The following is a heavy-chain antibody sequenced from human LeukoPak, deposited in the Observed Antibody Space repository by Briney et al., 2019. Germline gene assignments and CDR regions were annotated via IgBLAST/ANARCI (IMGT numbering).Heavy chain of an antibody. CDR1: GGTFSSYA. Sequence: ASVKVSCKASGGTFSSYAISWVRQAPGQGLEWMGGIIPIFGTANYAQKFQGRVTITADESTSTAYMELSSLRSEDTAVYYCASGVSSGWKNDYWGQGTLVTVSS. J-gene: IGHJ4*02. CDR2: IIPIFGTA. V-gene: IGHV1-69*13. CDR3: ASGVSSGWKNDY. D-gene: IGHD6-19*01.